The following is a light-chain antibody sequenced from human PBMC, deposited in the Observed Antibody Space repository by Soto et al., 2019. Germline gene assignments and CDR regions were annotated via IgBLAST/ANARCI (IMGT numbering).Light chain of an antibody. CDR1: QSISSY. J-gene: IGKJ1*01. CDR3: QQSYSSPPT. Sequence: DIQMTQSPSSLSASLGDRVTITCRAIQSISSYLNWYQQKPGKAPKLLIFAASSLQSGVPSRFSGSRSGPDFTLTISSLQPEDFATYYCQQSYSSPPTFGQGTKVDIK. CDR2: AAS. V-gene: IGKV1-39*01.